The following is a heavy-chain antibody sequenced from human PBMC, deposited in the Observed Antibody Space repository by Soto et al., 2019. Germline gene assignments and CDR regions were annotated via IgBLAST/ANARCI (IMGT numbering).Heavy chain of an antibody. CDR2: ISSGYSTI. CDR1: GFRFNDYY. V-gene: IGHV3-11*01. J-gene: IGHJ4*02. CDR3: ATSSGALAASFPYYFDY. D-gene: IGHD6-25*01. Sequence: QVQLVESGGGLVKPGGSLRLSCAAAGFRFNDYYMTWIRQAQGKGLEWGSYISSGYSTIYYAHSVKGRVTISRDNAKNSLYLQMNSLRAEDTAVYYCATSSGALAASFPYYFDYWGQGTLVTVSS.